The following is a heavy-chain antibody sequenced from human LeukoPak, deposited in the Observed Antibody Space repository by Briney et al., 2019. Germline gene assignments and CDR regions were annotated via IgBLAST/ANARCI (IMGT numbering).Heavy chain of an antibody. Sequence: GGSLRLSCAASGFTFSDYYMSWIRQAPGKGLEWVSYISSSGSTIYYADSVKGRFTISRDNSKNTLYLQMDSLRAEDTAVYYCAKSPSMVRGITYYFDYWGRGTLVTVSS. CDR1: GFTFSDYY. V-gene: IGHV3-11*01. CDR3: AKSPSMVRGITYYFDY. J-gene: IGHJ4*02. D-gene: IGHD3-10*01. CDR2: ISSSGSTI.